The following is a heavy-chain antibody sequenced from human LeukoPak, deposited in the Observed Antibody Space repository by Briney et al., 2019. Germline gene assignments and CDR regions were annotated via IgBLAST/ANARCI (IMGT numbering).Heavy chain of an antibody. CDR1: GGSISSYY. CDR3: ARVSSRYYYYGMDV. Sequence: SETLSLTCTVSGGSISSYYWSWLRQPPGKGLEWLGYIYYSGSTNYNPSLKSRVTISVDTSKNQFSLKLSSVTAADTAVYYCARVSSRYYYYGMDVWGQGTTVTASS. J-gene: IGHJ6*02. V-gene: IGHV4-59*01. CDR2: IYYSGST.